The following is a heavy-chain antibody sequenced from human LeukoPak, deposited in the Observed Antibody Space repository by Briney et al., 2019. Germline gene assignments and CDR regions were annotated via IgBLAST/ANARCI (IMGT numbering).Heavy chain of an antibody. J-gene: IGHJ4*02. CDR1: GGTFSSYA. D-gene: IGHD5-18*01. CDR3: ASNNGYSYGYNY. Sequence: SVKVYCKASGGTFSSYAISWVRQAPGQGLEWMGRIIPILGIANYAQKFQGRVTITADKSTSTAYMELSSLRSEDTAVYYCASNNGYSYGYNYWGQGTLVTVSS. CDR2: IIPILGIA. V-gene: IGHV1-69*04.